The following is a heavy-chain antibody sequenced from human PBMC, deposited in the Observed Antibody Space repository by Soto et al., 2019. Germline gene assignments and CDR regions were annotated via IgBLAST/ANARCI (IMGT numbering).Heavy chain of an antibody. J-gene: IGHJ4*02. CDR1: GGSFSGSFSGYY. CDR3: ARSYCTTTSCYLFFDY. D-gene: IGHD2-2*01. V-gene: IGHV4-34*01. Sequence: QVQLQQWGAGLLKPSETLSLTCAVYGGSFSGSFSGYYWSWIRQPPGKGLEWIGEINQSGSTRYNPSLNSRVTISVDPSKNHFSLGLSSVTAAQTAVYFCARSYCTTTSCYLFFDYWGQGTLVTVSS. CDR2: INQSGST.